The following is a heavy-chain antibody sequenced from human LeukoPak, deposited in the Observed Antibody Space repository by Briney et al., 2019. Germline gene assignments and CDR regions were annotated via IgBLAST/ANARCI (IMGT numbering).Heavy chain of an antibody. V-gene: IGHV3-7*01. CDR3: ARVGGDSSSWQFAY. Sequence: PGGSLRLSCAASGFTFSNYWMSWVRQAPGKGLEWVANIKQDGSEKYYVDSVKGRFTIPRDNAKKSLYLQVSSLRAEDTAVYYCARVGGDSSSWQFAYWGQGTLVTVSS. CDR2: IKQDGSEK. D-gene: IGHD6-13*01. CDR1: GFTFSNYW. J-gene: IGHJ4*02.